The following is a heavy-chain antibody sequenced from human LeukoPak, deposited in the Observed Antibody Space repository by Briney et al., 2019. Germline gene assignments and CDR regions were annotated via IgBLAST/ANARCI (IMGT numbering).Heavy chain of an antibody. CDR3: ARRPTMYSRSYYYYYYMDV. CDR1: GGSIGNYY. D-gene: IGHD6-13*01. Sequence: SETLSLTCTVSGGSIGNYYWSWIRQPPGKGLEWIGEINHSGSTNYNPSLKSRVTISVDTSKNQFSLKLSSVTAADTAVYYCARRPTMYSRSYYYYYYMDVWGKGTTVTVSS. CDR2: INHSGST. J-gene: IGHJ6*03. V-gene: IGHV4-34*01.